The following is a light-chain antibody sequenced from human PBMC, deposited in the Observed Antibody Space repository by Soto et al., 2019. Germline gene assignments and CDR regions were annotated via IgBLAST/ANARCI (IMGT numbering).Light chain of an antibody. Sequence: EIVLTQSPATLSLSPGERATLPCRASQSIRSYLAWYQQKPGQAPRLLIYDASNRATGIPARFSGSGSGTDFTLTISSLEPEDFAVYYCQQRISWPLTFGGGTKVEIK. CDR3: QQRISWPLT. V-gene: IGKV3-11*01. J-gene: IGKJ4*01. CDR1: QSIRSY. CDR2: DAS.